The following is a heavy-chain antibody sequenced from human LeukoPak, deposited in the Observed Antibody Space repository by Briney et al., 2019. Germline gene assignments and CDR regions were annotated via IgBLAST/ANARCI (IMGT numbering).Heavy chain of an antibody. D-gene: IGHD3-22*01. CDR3: ARINYYDSSGYSYYFDY. CDR1: RYSFTSYW. Sequence: GESLKISCKGSRYSFTSYWIGWVRQMPGKGLEWMGIIYPGDSDTRYSPSFQDQVTISADKSISTAYLQWSSVKASDTAMYYCARINYYDSSGYSYYFDYWGQGTLVTVSS. J-gene: IGHJ4*02. V-gene: IGHV5-51*01. CDR2: IYPGDSDT.